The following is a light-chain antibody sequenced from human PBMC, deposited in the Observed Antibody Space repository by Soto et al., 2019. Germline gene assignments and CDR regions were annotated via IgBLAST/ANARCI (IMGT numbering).Light chain of an antibody. CDR1: SSDVGGYKY. J-gene: IGLJ2*01. Sequence: QPVLTQPASVSGSPGQSITISCTGTSSDVGGYKYVSWYQQHPGKAPKLMIYDVSNRPSGVSNRFSGSKSGNTASLTISGLQAEDEADYYCSSYTGSSTLVFGGGTKLTVL. CDR3: SSYTGSSTLV. CDR2: DVS. V-gene: IGLV2-14*01.